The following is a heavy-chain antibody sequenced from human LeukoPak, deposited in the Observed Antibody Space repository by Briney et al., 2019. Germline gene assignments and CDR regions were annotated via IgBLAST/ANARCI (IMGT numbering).Heavy chain of an antibody. D-gene: IGHD6-13*01. Sequence: GGSLRLSCAASGFTFSSYWMSWMRQAPGKGLEWVANIKYDGHEEYYVDSVKGRFTISRDNAKNSLYLQLNSLRVEDTAVYYCKSGGAAPGSFDNWGQGTLVTVSP. CDR1: GFTFSSYW. V-gene: IGHV3-7*01. CDR3: KSGGAAPGSFDN. J-gene: IGHJ4*02. CDR2: IKYDGHEE.